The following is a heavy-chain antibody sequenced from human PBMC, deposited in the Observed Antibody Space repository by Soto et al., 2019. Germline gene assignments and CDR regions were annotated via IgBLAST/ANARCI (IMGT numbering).Heavy chain of an antibody. CDR1: GFTFTSYS. CDR2: ISSSSSTI. Sequence: GSLRLSCAASGFTFTSYSMNWVRQAPGKGLEWVSYISSSSSTIYYADSVKGRFTISRDNAKNSLYLQMNSLRAEDTAVYYCARESFGVPAASNAFDIWGQGTMVTVSS. V-gene: IGHV3-48*01. J-gene: IGHJ3*02. CDR3: ARESFGVPAASNAFDI. D-gene: IGHD2-2*01.